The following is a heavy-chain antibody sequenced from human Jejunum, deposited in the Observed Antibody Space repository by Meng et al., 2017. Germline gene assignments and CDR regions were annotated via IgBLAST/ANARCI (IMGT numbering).Heavy chain of an antibody. CDR1: CGSIRNSNYY. CDR2: IYFRGNT. V-gene: IGHV4-39*07. D-gene: IGHD5-12*01. Sequence: SETLSLTCTVSCGSIRNSNYYCTWIRQPPGKGLEWIGNIYFRGNTYYKPSLKSRVTISVDTSKNQYSLNLSSVTAADTAVYYCARGFGYDGPNWFDPWGRGILVTVSS. J-gene: IGHJ5*02. CDR3: ARGFGYDGPNWFDP.